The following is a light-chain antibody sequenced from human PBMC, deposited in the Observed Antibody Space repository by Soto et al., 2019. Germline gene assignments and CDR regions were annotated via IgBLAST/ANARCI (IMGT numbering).Light chain of an antibody. CDR3: TSSTIDSRYV. CDR1: SSNIGAGYD. V-gene: IGLV1-40*01. CDR2: GVS. Sequence: QSVLTQPPSVSGAPGQRVTISCTGSSSNIGAGYDVHWYQQLPGTAPKLLIYGVSNRPSGVPDRFSGSKSATSASLAITGLQTEDEADYFCTSSTIDSRYVFGTGTKLTVL. J-gene: IGLJ1*01.